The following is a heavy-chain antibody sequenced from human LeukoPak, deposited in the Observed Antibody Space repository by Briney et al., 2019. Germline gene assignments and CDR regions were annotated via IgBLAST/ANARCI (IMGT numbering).Heavy chain of an antibody. CDR3: ARDKGMKKGFDY. Sequence: PGRSLRLSCAASGFTFSSYAMHWVRQAPGKGLEWVAVISYDGSNKYYADSVKGRFTISRDNSKNTLYLQMNSLRAEDTAVYYCARDKGMKKGFDYWGQGTLVTVSS. D-gene: IGHD6-13*01. V-gene: IGHV3-30*01. CDR2: ISYDGSNK. CDR1: GFTFSSYA. J-gene: IGHJ4*02.